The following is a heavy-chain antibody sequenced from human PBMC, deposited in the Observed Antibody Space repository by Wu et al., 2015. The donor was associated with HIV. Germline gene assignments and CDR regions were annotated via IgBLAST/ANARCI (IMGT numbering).Heavy chain of an antibody. CDR2: INANRGGT. CDR3: ARNIVGSIGGGYTYYGMDV. CDR1: GYTFSDYY. V-gene: IGHV1-2*02. Sequence: QVQLLQSGAEVKKPGASVMVSCKASGYTFSDYYLYWVRQAPGRGPEWMGWINANRGGTKYAQKFQDRVTMTRDTAVSTAYLELHSLRSDDTAVYYCARNIVGSIGGGYTYYGMDVWGQGTTVTVSS. D-gene: IGHD1-26*01. J-gene: IGHJ6*02.